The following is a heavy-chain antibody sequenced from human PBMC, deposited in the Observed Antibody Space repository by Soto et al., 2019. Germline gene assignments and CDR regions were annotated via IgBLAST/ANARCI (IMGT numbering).Heavy chain of an antibody. CDR2: IYYSGST. J-gene: IGHJ6*02. D-gene: IGHD1-26*01. V-gene: IGHV4-31*03. CDR3: AASCVGCREFNYYGMDV. Sequence: SETLSLTCTVSGASISRGGYYWSWIRQHPGKGLEWIGYIYYSGSTCYNPSLKSRVTISVDTSKNQFSLKLSSVTAADTAVYYCAASCVGCREFNYYGMDVWGQGTTVTVSS. CDR1: GASISRGGYY.